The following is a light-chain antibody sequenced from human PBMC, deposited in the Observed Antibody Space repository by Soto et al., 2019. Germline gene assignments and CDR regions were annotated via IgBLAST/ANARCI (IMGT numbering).Light chain of an antibody. V-gene: IGKV3-20*01. CDR2: GAS. CDR3: QQYALSPLT. CDR1: QTILSSY. J-gene: IGKJ4*01. Sequence: EIVLTQSPGTLSLSPGDSATLSCRASQTILSSYLAWYQHKRGQSPRLLIYGASSRATGIPDRFSGDGSGTDFTLNITGLEPEDFAVYYCQQYALSPLTFGGGTKVEI.